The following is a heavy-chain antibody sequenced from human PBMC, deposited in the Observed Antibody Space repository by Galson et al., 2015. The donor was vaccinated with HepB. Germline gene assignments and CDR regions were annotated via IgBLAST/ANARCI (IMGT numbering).Heavy chain of an antibody. CDR3: ARDQDYGGNLPAY. CDR1: GFTFSSYA. J-gene: IGHJ4*02. Sequence: SLRLSCAASGFTFSSYAMHWVRQAPGKGLEWVAVISYDGSNKYYADSVKGRFTISRDNSKNTLYLQMNSLRAEDTAVYYCARDQDYGGNLPAYWGQGTLVTVSS. D-gene: IGHD4-23*01. CDR2: ISYDGSNK. V-gene: IGHV3-30-3*01.